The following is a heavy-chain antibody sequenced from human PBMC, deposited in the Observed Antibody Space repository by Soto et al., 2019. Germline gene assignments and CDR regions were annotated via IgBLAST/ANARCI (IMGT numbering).Heavy chain of an antibody. CDR2: ISGSGGST. J-gene: IGHJ3*02. V-gene: IGHV3-23*01. CDR1: GFTFSSYA. Sequence: GGSLRLSCAASGFTFSSYAMSWVRQAPGKGLEWVSAISGSGGSTYYADSVKGRFTISRDNSKNTLYLQTNSLRAEDTAVYYCAKVVNYYDSSGYPDDAFDIWGQGTMVTVSS. D-gene: IGHD3-22*01. CDR3: AKVVNYYDSSGYPDDAFDI.